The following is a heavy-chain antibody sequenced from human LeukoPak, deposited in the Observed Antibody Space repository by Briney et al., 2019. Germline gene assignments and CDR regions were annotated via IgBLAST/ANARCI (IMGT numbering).Heavy chain of an antibody. CDR3: ARSPTNCGGDCYPDY. CDR2: INPNSGGT. Sequence: ASVKVSCKASGYTFTGYCVHWVRQAPGQGLEWMGWINPNSGGTNYAQKFQGRVTTTRDRSISTAYMELNRLRSDETAVYYCARSPTNCGGDCYPDYWGRGTLVTVSS. CDR1: GYTFTGYC. D-gene: IGHD2-21*02. J-gene: IGHJ4*02. V-gene: IGHV1-2*02.